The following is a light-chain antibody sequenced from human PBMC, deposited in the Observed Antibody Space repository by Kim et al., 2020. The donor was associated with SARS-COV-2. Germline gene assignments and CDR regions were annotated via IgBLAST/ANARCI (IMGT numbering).Light chain of an antibody. Sequence: ANITCKSSQSVLYSSNNRNYLASDQQRPGQPPKLLIYWASTREAGVPDRFSGSGSVTDFTLTINSLQAEDVAVYYCQQYFSIPRTFGQGTKVDIK. V-gene: IGKV4-1*01. J-gene: IGKJ1*01. CDR1: QSVLYSSNNRNY. CDR2: WAS. CDR3: QQYFSIPRT.